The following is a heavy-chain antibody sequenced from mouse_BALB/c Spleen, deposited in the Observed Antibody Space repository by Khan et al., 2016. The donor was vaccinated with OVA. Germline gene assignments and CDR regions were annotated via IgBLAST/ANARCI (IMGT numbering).Heavy chain of an antibody. J-gene: IGHJ3*01. V-gene: IGHV1-4*01. CDR1: GYTFTTYT. Sequence: QMQLEESGAELARPGASVKMSCKASGYTFTTYTMHWVKQRPGQGLEWIGYINPSNGYTNYNQKFKDKSTLTADKSSSTAYMLLSSLTSDYSAVYYCARGGAYYRSDGWFSYWGQGNLVTVSA. CDR2: INPSNGYT. CDR3: ARGGAYYRSDGWFSY. D-gene: IGHD2-14*01.